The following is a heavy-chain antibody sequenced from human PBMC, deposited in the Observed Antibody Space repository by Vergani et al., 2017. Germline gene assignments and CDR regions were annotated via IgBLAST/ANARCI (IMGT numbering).Heavy chain of an antibody. CDR2: IYSGGST. Sequence: EVQLVESGGGLVQPGGSLRLSCAASGFTVSSNYMSWVRQAPGKGLEWVSVIYSGGSTYYADSVKGRFTISRHNSKNTLYLQMNSLRAEDTAVYYCAREVVITFGGVIADWYFDLWGRGTLVTVSS. D-gene: IGHD3-16*02. V-gene: IGHV3-53*04. CDR1: GFTVSSNY. CDR3: AREVVITFGGVIADWYFDL. J-gene: IGHJ2*01.